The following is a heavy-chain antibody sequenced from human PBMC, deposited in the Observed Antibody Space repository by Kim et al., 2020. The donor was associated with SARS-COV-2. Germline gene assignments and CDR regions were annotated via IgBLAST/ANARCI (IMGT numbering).Heavy chain of an antibody. CDR2: IYHSGDT. CDR3: VREVDSHWDFDL. J-gene: IGHJ2*01. D-gene: IGHD3-22*01. CDR1: GGSISTDGFS. Sequence: SETLSLTCVVSGGSISTDGFSWSWIRQPPGKALEWIAYIYHSGDTDYNPSLKSRVTVSVDRSKNQFSLKLSSVTAADTAVYYCVREVDSHWDFDLWGRGT. V-gene: IGHV4-30-2*01.